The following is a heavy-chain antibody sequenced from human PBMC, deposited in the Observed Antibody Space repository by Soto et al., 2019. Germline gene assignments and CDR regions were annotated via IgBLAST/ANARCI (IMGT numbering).Heavy chain of an antibody. J-gene: IGHJ6*03. CDR1: GYTFTSYD. CDR3: ARGTKTWYYYDMDV. CDR2: MNPNSGNT. Sequence: ASVKVSCKASGYTFTSYDINWVRQATGQGLEWMGWMNPNSGNTGYAQRFQGTVTMTRNTSISTAYMELSSLRSEDTAVYYCARGTKTWYYYDMDVWGKGTTVTVSS. V-gene: IGHV1-8*01.